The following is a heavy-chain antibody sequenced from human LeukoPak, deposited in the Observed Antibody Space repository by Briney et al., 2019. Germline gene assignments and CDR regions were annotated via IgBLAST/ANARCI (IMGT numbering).Heavy chain of an antibody. J-gene: IGHJ4*02. Sequence: PGGSLRLSCAASGFTFSSYWMSWVRQAPGEGVEWVANIKQDGSEEYYVDSVRGRFTISRDNAKNSLYLQMNSLRAEDTAVYYCASCSWYRGFDYWGQGTLVTASS. CDR1: GFTFSSYW. D-gene: IGHD6-13*01. V-gene: IGHV3-7*01. CDR3: ASCSWYRGFDY. CDR2: IKQDGSEE.